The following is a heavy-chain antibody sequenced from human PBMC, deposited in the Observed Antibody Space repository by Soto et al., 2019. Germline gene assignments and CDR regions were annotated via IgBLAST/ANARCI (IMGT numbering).Heavy chain of an antibody. D-gene: IGHD3-22*01. V-gene: IGHV4-59*01. Sequence: QVQLQESGPGLVKPSETLSLTCTVSGGSISSYYWSWIRQPPGKGLEWIGYIYYSGSINYNPSLKSRVTISVDTSKNQFSLKLSSVTAADTAVYYCARESSLGYYDSSGYLDYWGQGTLVTVSS. J-gene: IGHJ4*02. CDR3: ARESSLGYYDSSGYLDY. CDR1: GGSISSYY. CDR2: IYYSGSI.